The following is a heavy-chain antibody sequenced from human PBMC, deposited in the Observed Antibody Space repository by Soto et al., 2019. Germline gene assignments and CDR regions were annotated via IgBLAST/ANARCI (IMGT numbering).Heavy chain of an antibody. V-gene: IGHV3-74*01. CDR2: ITSDGSST. Sequence: EVQLVESGGAVVQPGGSLRLSCAASGFTFSTYWMHWVRRPPGKGLVLVARITSDGSSTTYADSVKGRFTISRDNGKNTLYLQMNSLRADDTAVYYCVRHFDKWGQGTLVTVSS. CDR3: VRHFDK. J-gene: IGHJ4*02. CDR1: GFTFSTYW.